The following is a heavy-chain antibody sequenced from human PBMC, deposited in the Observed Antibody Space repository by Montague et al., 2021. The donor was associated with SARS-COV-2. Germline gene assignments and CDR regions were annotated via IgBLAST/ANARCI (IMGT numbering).Heavy chain of an antibody. D-gene: IGHD3-9*01. CDR1: GFTFSSYE. CDR2: ISSSGSTI. J-gene: IGHJ4*02. Sequence: RLSCAASGFTFSSYEMNWVRQAPGKGLEWVSYISSSGSTIYYADSVKGRFTISRDNAKNSLYLQMNSLRAEDTAVYYCARVEGWTDYYDILTGYSRNFDYWGQGTLVTISS. CDR3: ARVEGWTDYYDILTGYSRNFDY. V-gene: IGHV3-48*03.